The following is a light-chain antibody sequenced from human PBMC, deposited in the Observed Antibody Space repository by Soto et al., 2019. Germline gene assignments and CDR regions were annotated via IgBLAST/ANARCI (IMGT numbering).Light chain of an antibody. Sequence: QPVLTQPPSASGTPGQRVTISCSGSSSNIGSNTVSWYQQLPGTAPKLLIYSNDQRPSGVPDRFSGSKSGTSASLAISGLQSEDETDYYCAAWDDSLHVVFGGGTKLTVL. CDR2: SND. V-gene: IGLV1-44*01. CDR3: AAWDDSLHVV. CDR1: SSNIGSNT. J-gene: IGLJ3*02.